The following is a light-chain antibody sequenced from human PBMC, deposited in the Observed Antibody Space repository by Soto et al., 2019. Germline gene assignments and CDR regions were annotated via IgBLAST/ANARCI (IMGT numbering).Light chain of an antibody. CDR3: QQSYKTPFT. V-gene: IGKV1-39*01. CDR1: QNISKY. J-gene: IGKJ3*01. Sequence: VDKDTITYRASQNISKYLNWYQRKPGKAPKLLIYAASTLQSGVPSRFSGSESGTEFTLTISSLQPEDFGDYICQQSYKTPFTFGPGSKVDIK. CDR2: AAS.